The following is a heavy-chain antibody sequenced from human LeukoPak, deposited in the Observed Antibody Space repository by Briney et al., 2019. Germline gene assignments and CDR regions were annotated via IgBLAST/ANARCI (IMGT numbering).Heavy chain of an antibody. CDR1: GYTFTSYG. V-gene: IGHV1-18*01. CDR3: ARTDYDFWSGSNSLHYYYMDV. D-gene: IGHD3-3*01. Sequence: ASVKVSCKASGYTFTSYGISWVRQAPGQGLEWMGWIRVYNGDTNYAQKLQGRVTMTTDTSTSTAYMELRNLRSDDTAVYYCARTDYDFWSGSNSLHYYYMDVWGKGTTVTVSS. J-gene: IGHJ6*03. CDR2: IRVYNGDT.